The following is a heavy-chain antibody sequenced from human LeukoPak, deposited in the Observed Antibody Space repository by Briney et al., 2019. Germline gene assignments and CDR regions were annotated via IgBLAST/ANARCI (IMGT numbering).Heavy chain of an antibody. J-gene: IGHJ4*02. CDR1: GGSFSGYY. CDR3: ARLRAVTRSSSWLQVRRRFDY. D-gene: IGHD6-13*01. CDR2: INHSGST. Sequence: PSETLSLTCAVYGGSFSGYYWSWIRQPPGKGLEWIGEINHSGSTNYNPSLKSRVTISVDTSKNQFSLKLSSVTAADTAVYYCARLRAVTRSSSWLQVRRRFDYWGQGTLVPVSS. V-gene: IGHV4-34*01.